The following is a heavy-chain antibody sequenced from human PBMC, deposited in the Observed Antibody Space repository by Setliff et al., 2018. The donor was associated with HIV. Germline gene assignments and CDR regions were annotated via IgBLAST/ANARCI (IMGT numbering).Heavy chain of an antibody. CDR1: GYTFTSYA. D-gene: IGHD6-13*01. V-gene: IGHV1-3*01. CDR2: INAGNGNT. J-gene: IGHJ5*02. Sequence: ASVKVSCKASGYTFTSYAMHWVRQAPGQRLEWMGWINAGNGNTKYSQKFQGRVTITRDTSASTAYMELSSLRSEDTAVYYCTSGLSSSWYNWFDPWGQGTLVTVSS. CDR3: TSGLSSSWYNWFDP.